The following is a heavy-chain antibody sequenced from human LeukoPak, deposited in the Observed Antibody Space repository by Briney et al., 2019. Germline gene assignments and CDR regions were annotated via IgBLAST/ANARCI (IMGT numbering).Heavy chain of an antibody. V-gene: IGHV1-69*04. J-gene: IGHJ3*02. CDR2: IIPAIDLT. CDR3: ARRTGHVDDALDI. CDR1: GDNFSPSA. Sequence: ASVKVSCQSSGDNFSPSAINWVRQAPGRGLEWMGRIIPAIDLTNYAQKRVIITADKSTNTTFMELTGLRPDDTAMYYCARRTGHVDDALDIWGQGTLVTVSS. D-gene: IGHD3/OR15-3a*01.